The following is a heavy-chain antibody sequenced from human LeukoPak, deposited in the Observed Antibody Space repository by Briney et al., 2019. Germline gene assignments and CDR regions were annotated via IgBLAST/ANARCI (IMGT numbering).Heavy chain of an antibody. CDR1: GGSISSSSYY. D-gene: IGHD3-22*01. V-gene: IGHV4-39*07. Sequence: SETLSLTCTVSGGSISSSSYYWGWIRQPPGKGLEWIGSIYYSGSTYYNPSLKSRVTISVDTSKNQFSLKLSSVTAADTAVYYCARRPSFRSITMIVRGYGGTAFDIWGQGTMVTVSS. CDR2: IYYSGST. J-gene: IGHJ3*02. CDR3: ARRPSFRSITMIVRGYGGTAFDI.